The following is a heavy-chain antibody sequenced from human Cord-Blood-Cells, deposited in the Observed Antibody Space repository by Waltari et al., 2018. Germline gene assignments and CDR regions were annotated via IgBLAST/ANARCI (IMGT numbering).Heavy chain of an antibody. CDR1: GGSISSHY. CDR3: AREGIVVVPAAAHYYYYGMDV. Sequence: QVQLQESGPGLVKPSETLSLTCTVSGGSISSHYWSWIRPPPGQGREWIGYIYYSGSTNYNPSLKSRVTISVDTSKNQFSLKLSSVTAADTAVYYCAREGIVVVPAAAHYYYYGMDVWGQGTTVTVSS. V-gene: IGHV4-59*11. CDR2: IYYSGST. J-gene: IGHJ6*02. D-gene: IGHD2-2*01.